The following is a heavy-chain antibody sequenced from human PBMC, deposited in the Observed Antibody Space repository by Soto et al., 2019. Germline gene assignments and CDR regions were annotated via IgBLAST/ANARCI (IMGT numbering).Heavy chain of an antibody. CDR2: INIDGSST. CDR1: GFTFSSYW. J-gene: IGHJ6*02. V-gene: IGHV3-74*01. D-gene: IGHD3-16*01. Sequence: PGGSLRLSCAASGFTFSSYWMHWVRQAPGKGLVWVSRINIDGSSTTYADSVKGRFTISRDNAKNTLYLQMNSLRAEDTAVYYCARGGEYYSYYYGMDVWGQGTTVTVSS. CDR3: ARGGEYYSYYYGMDV.